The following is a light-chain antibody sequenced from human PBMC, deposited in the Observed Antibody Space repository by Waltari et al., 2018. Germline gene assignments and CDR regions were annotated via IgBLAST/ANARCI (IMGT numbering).Light chain of an antibody. CDR1: SSDIGAYHS. V-gene: IGLV2-11*01. CDR3: CAYVGTSALYV. CDR2: DVN. Sequence: QSALPQPRSVSGSPGQSVTISCTGTSSDIGAYHSVSWYQHHPGKAPKLIIYDVNKRPSGLPDRVSGSRSVYMASLTISGLQTADEADFYCCAYVGTSALYVFGTGTKVTVL. J-gene: IGLJ1*01.